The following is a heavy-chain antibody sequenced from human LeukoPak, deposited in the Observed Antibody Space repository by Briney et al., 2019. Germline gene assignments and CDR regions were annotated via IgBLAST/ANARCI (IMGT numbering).Heavy chain of an antibody. CDR3: VFSMVVRSGYSYFDY. D-gene: IGHD3-3*01. Sequence: SVKVSCKASGGTFISYAISWVRQAPGQGLEWMGGIIPIFGTANYAQKFQGRVTITADESTSTAYMELSSLRSEDTAVYYCVFSMVVRSGYSYFDYWGQGTLVTGSS. V-gene: IGHV1-69*13. CDR1: GGTFISYA. J-gene: IGHJ4*02. CDR2: IIPIFGTA.